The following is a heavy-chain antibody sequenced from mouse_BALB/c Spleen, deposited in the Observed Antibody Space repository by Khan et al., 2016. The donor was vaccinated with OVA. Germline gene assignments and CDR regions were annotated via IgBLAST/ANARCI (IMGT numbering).Heavy chain of an antibody. CDR3: ARGGFAY. J-gene: IGHJ3*01. Sequence: EVELVESGGGLVQPGGSRKLSCAASGFTFIDYGMAWVRQTPGKGPEWIAFISSVAYRIYYADTVTGRFTISSANAKNTQYLEMSSLMSDDTAMDYCARGGFAYWGQGTLVTVSA. V-gene: IGHV5-15*02. CDR2: ISSVAYRI. CDR1: GFTFIDYG.